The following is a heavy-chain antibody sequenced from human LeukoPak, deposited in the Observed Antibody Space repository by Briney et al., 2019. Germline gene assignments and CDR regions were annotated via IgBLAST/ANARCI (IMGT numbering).Heavy chain of an antibody. CDR3: ARGLFDY. Sequence: SETLSLACTVSGGSISSSSYYWGWIRQPPWKGLEWIGSIYYSGSTYYNPSLKSRVTISVDTSKNQFSLKLSSVTAADTAVYYCARGLFDYLGQGTLVTVSS. J-gene: IGHJ4*02. CDR1: GGSISSSSYY. CDR2: IYYSGST. V-gene: IGHV4-39*01.